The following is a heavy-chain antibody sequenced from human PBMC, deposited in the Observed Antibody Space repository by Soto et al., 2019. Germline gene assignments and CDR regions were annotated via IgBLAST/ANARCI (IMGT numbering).Heavy chain of an antibody. CDR1: GGSISSGDYY. D-gene: IGHD3-3*01. CDR2: IYYSGST. V-gene: IGHV4-30-4*01. CDR3: ARSKNYDFWSGYPARGAFDI. Sequence: PSETLSLTCTVSGGSISSGDYYWSWIRQPPGKGLEWIGYIYYSGSTYYNPSLKSRVTISVDTSKNQFSLKLSSVTAADTAVYYCARSKNYDFWSGYPARGAFDIWGQGTMVTVS. J-gene: IGHJ3*02.